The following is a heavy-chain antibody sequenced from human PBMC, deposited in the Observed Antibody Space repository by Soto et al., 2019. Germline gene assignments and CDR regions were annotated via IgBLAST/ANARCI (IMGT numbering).Heavy chain of an antibody. CDR1: GGSVSSGSYY. J-gene: IGHJ4*02. CDR3: ARDWSY. Sequence: QVQLQESGPGLVKPSETLSLTCTVSGGSVSSGSYYWSWIRQPPGKGLEWIGYIYYSGSTNYNPSLKSRVTISVDTSKNQFSLKLSTVTAADTAVYYCARDWSYWGQGTLVTVSS. CDR2: IYYSGST. V-gene: IGHV4-61*01.